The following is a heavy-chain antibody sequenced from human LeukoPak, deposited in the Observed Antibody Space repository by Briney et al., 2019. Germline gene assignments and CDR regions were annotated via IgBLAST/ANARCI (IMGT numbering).Heavy chain of an antibody. D-gene: IGHD5-18*01. CDR2: IDSSGTT. CDR3: ARHGYIQFWLY. Sequence: SETLSLTCTVSGASISRDTYFWGWIRQTPEKGLEWIGSIDSSGTTHYNSSLKSRVIISVDTSKNQVSLNLTSVTSADTAVYYCARHGYIQFWLYWGQGTQVIVSS. J-gene: IGHJ4*02. CDR1: GASISRDTYF. V-gene: IGHV4-39*01.